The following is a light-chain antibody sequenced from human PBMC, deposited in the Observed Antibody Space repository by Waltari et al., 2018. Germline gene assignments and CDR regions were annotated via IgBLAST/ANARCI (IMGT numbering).Light chain of an antibody. J-gene: IGLJ2*01. Sequence: QLVLTQSPSASASLGASVKLTCTLSSGHSSYAIAWHQQQPGKGPRSLMKVNSDGSHKKGDGIPDRFSGSSSGTERYLTISSLQSEDEADYYCQTWGTGIQVFGGGTKLTVL. CDR2: VNSDGSH. V-gene: IGLV4-69*01. CDR1: SGHSSYA. CDR3: QTWGTGIQV.